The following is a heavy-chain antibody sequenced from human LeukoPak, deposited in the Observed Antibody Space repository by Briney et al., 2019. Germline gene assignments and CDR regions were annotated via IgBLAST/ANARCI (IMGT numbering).Heavy chain of an antibody. Sequence: ASVTVSCTASGYTLISYGISWVRQAPGQGLEWMGWISTYNGSTKYAQKVQGRVTMTTDTSTNTAYMELRSLRSDDTAVYYCARDSFEESSFFDYWGQGTLVTVSS. V-gene: IGHV1-18*01. CDR2: ISTYNGST. J-gene: IGHJ4*02. D-gene: IGHD2-2*01. CDR3: ARDSFEESSFFDY. CDR1: GYTLISYG.